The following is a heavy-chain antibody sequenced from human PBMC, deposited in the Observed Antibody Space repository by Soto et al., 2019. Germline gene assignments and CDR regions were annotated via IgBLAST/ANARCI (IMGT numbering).Heavy chain of an antibody. Sequence: WFRQTQGKGLEWIGRSRNKVIGYTTEYAASVKGRFTISRDDSKNSLYLQMNSLRTDDTAVYYCARGAPPFDDWGQGTLVTVSS. CDR3: ARGAPPFDD. J-gene: IGHJ4*02. V-gene: IGHV3-72*01. CDR2: SRNKVIGYTT.